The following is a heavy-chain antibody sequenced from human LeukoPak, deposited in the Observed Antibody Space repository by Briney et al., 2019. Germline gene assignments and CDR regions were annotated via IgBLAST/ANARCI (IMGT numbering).Heavy chain of an antibody. D-gene: IGHD6-19*01. CDR1: GFTFSSYW. CDR2: IKQDGNEK. V-gene: IGHV3-7*05. CDR3: ARLYSSGWYVMGCDY. Sequence: GGSLRLTCAASGFTFSSYWMSWVRQAPGKGLEWVANIKQDGNEKYYVDSVKGRFTISRDNAKNSLFLQMNSLRAEDTAVYYCARLYSSGWYVMGCDYWGQGTLVTVSS. J-gene: IGHJ4*02.